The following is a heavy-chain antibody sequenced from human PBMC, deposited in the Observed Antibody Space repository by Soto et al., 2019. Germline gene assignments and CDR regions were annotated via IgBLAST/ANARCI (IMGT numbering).Heavy chain of an antibody. J-gene: IGHJ6*02. CDR1: GYTFTSYY. V-gene: IGHV1-46*01. CDR2: INPSGGST. CDR3: ERLREYGYGTNYNYYGMDV. Sequence: GASVKGSCKASGYTFTSYYMHWVRQAPGQGLEWMGIINPSGGSTSYAQKFQGRVTMTRDTSTITVYIELSSLRSEYTAVSSFERLREYGYGTNYNYYGMDVWGQGTTVTVSS. D-gene: IGHD5-18*01.